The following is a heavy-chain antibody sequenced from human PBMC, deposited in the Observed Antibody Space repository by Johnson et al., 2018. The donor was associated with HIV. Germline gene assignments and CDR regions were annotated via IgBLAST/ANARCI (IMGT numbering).Heavy chain of an antibody. CDR3: ARDGNAGYCTNGVCYNDAFDI. CDR1: GFTVSNNY. CDR2: IYSGGNT. Sequence: VQLVESGGGLVQPGESLRLSCAASGFTVSNNYMHWVRQAPGKGLEWVSVIYSGGNTYYADSVKGRFILSRDNFKNTLYLQMNSLRAEDTAVYYCARDGNAGYCTNGVCYNDAFDIWGQGIMVTVSS. D-gene: IGHD2-8*01. V-gene: IGHV3-66*01. J-gene: IGHJ3*02.